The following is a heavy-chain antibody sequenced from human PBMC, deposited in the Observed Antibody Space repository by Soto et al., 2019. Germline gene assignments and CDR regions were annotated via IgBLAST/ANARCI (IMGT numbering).Heavy chain of an antibody. D-gene: IGHD3-16*01. CDR1: GFTFSDHY. J-gene: IGHJ5*02. Sequence: GGSLRLSCAASGFTFSDHYMDWVRQAPGKGLEWVGRSRNKANSYTTEYAASVKGRFTISRDDSKNSLYLQMNSLKTEDSAVYYCARATSSWFDPWGQGTLVTVS. CDR2: SRNKANSYTT. V-gene: IGHV3-72*01. CDR3: ARATSSWFDP.